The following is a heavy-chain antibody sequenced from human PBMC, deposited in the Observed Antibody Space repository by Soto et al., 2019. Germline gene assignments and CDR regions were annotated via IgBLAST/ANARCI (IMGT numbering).Heavy chain of an antibody. V-gene: IGHV4-39*01. J-gene: IGHJ5*02. CDR2: IYYSGST. D-gene: IGHD3-10*01. Sequence: SETLSLTCTVSGGSISSSSYYWGWIRQPPGKGLEWIGSIYYSGSTYYNPSLKSRVTISVDTSKNQFSLKLSSVTAADTAVYYCASFGITMVRGVVWFDPWGQGTLVTVSS. CDR1: GGSISSSSYY. CDR3: ASFGITMVRGVVWFDP.